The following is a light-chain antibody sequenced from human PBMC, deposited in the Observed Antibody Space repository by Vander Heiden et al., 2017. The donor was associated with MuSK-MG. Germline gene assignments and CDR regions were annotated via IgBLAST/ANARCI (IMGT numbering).Light chain of an antibody. CDR2: AAS. CDR1: QTIYNY. Sequence: DIQLTQSPSSLSASVGDRVMITCRASQTIYNYLDWYQQKPGKPPKLLIYAASSLQSGVPSRFSGSGSGTAFTLTISRLQPEDFATYYCLQGDSTLRTFGQGTKVDI. J-gene: IGKJ1*01. V-gene: IGKV1-39*01. CDR3: LQGDSTLRT.